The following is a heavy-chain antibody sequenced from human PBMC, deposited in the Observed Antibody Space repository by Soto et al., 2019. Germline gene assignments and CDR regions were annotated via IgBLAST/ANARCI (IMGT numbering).Heavy chain of an antibody. J-gene: IGHJ4*02. Sequence: ASVKVSCKASGGTFSSYAISWVRQAPGQGLEWMGGIIPIFGTANYAQKFQGRVTITADKSTSTAYMELSSLRSEDTAVYYCASATDSSGYYDCWGQGTLVTVSS. CDR2: IIPIFGTA. CDR1: GGTFSSYA. D-gene: IGHD3-22*01. V-gene: IGHV1-69*06. CDR3: ASATDSSGYYDC.